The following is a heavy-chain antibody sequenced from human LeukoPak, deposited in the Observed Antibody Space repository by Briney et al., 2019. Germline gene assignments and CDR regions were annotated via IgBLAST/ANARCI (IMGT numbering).Heavy chain of an antibody. CDR3: AKTGLDSGYDSPHFDY. CDR2: ISSSSYI. V-gene: IGHV3-21*01. D-gene: IGHD5-12*01. Sequence: PGGSLRLSCAASGFTFSSYSMNWVRQAPGKGLEWVSSISSSSYIYYADSVKGRFTISRDNAKNTLYLQMNSLRAEDTAVYYCAKTGLDSGYDSPHFDYWGQGTLVTVSS. CDR1: GFTFSSYS. J-gene: IGHJ4*02.